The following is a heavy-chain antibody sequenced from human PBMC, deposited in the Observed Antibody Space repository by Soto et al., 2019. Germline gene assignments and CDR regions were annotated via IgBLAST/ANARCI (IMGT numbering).Heavy chain of an antibody. CDR3: AGYQAVADHRFDY. D-gene: IGHD6-19*01. J-gene: IGHJ4*02. Sequence: PSETLSLTCTVSGGSISSFFYYWSWIRQHPGKGLEWIGYIYYSGSTYYNPSLKSRVTISVDTSKNQFSLKLSSVTAADTAVYYCAGYQAVADHRFDYWGQGTLVTVSS. CDR1: GGSISSFFYY. V-gene: IGHV4-31*03. CDR2: IYYSGST.